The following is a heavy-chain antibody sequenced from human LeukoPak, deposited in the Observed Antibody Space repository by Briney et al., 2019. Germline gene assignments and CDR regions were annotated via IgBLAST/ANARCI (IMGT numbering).Heavy chain of an antibody. D-gene: IGHD2-2*01. V-gene: IGHV1-8*01. CDR3: ARGGQYCSSSSCHFWFDS. CDR2: MNPNNGNT. J-gene: IGHJ5*01. Sequence: ASVKVSCKASGYTFTSYDINWVRQAAGQGLEWMGWMNPNNGNTGYAQKFQGRVTMTRSNSINTAYMELSSLRSEDTAIYYCARGGQYCSSSSCHFWFDSWGQGTLVTVSS. CDR1: GYTFTSYD.